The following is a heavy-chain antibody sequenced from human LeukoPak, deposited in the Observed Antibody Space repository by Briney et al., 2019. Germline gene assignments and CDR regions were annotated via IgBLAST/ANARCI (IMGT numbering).Heavy chain of an antibody. CDR2: INHSGST. Sequence: PSETLSLTCAVYGGSFSGYYWSWIRQPPGKGLEWIGEINHSGSTNHNPSLKSRVTISVDTSKNQFSLKLSSVTAADTAVYYCARLWSGYYYFDYWGQGTLVTVSS. D-gene: IGHD3-3*01. V-gene: IGHV4-34*01. CDR3: ARLWSGYYYFDY. J-gene: IGHJ4*02. CDR1: GGSFSGYY.